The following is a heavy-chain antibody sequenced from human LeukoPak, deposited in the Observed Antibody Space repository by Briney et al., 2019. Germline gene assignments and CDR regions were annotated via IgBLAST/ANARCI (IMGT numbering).Heavy chain of an antibody. CDR2: RNGGST. Sequence: PGGSLRLSCAASGFTFDDYGMSWVRQAPGKGLEWVSGRNGGSTGYADSVKGRFTISRDNAKNSLYLQMNSLRAEDTALYHCARDLQPNGDYDFWSGYYGDAFDIWGQGTMVTVSS. J-gene: IGHJ3*02. CDR1: GFTFDDYG. CDR3: ARDLQPNGDYDFWSGYYGDAFDI. V-gene: IGHV3-20*01. D-gene: IGHD3-3*01.